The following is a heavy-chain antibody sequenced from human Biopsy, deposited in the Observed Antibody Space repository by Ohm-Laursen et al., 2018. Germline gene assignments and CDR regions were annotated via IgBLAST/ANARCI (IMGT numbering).Heavy chain of an antibody. CDR2: IFYSANT. CDR1: GVSINGGRYY. J-gene: IGHJ5*02. Sequence: SDTLSLTCTVSGVSINGGRYYWNWIRHHPGKGLEWIGNIFYSANTYYNPSLQSQFTMSVDTSKNQFSLNLTSVTAADTAVYYCARHPTGFWFDPWGQGTLVIVSS. CDR3: ARHPTGFWFDP. V-gene: IGHV4-39*01.